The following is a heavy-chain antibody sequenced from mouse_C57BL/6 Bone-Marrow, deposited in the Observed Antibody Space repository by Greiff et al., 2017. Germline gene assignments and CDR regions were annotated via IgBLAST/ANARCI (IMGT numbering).Heavy chain of an antibody. Sequence: QVTLKECGPGILQPSQTLSLTCSFSGFSLSTFGMGVGWIRQPSGKGLEWLAHIWWDDDKYYNPALKSRLTISKDTSKNQVFLKIANVDTADTATYYCARMDLLWYPWFAYWGQGTLVTVSA. CDR1: GFSLSTFGMG. CDR3: ARMDLLWYPWFAY. V-gene: IGHV8-8*01. J-gene: IGHJ3*01. CDR2: IWWDDDK. D-gene: IGHD2-1*01.